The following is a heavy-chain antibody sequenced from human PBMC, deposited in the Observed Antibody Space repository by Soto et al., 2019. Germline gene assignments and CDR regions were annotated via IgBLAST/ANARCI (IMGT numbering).Heavy chain of an antibody. V-gene: IGHV3-64D*06. CDR3: VKGNQLLRYYFEY. CDR1: GFTFSNFA. J-gene: IGHJ4*02. Sequence: GGSLRLSCSASGFTFSNFAMHWVRQAPGKGLEYVSGITSNGDNTYHADSVQGRFTISRDNSKSTLYLQMTSLRVEDTAVYYCVKGNQLLRYYFEYWGRGALVTVSS. D-gene: IGHD2-2*01. CDR2: ITSNGDNT.